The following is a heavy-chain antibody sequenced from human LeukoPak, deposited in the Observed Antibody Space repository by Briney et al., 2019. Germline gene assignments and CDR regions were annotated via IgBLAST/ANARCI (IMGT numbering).Heavy chain of an antibody. CDR1: GGSISSNNW. Sequence: PSETLSLTCTVSGGSISSNNWWNWVRQPPGKGLEWIGEVYHSGSTNYNPSLKSRVTISVDKSKNQFSLNLNSVTAADAAIYYCARDLFPRRSGWQHGSDQWGQGTLVTVSS. CDR2: VYHSGST. J-gene: IGHJ4*02. D-gene: IGHD3-3*01. V-gene: IGHV4-4*02. CDR3: ARDLFPRRSGWQHGSDQ.